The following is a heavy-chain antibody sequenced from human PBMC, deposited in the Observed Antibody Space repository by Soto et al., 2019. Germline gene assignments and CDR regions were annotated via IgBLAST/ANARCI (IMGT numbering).Heavy chain of an antibody. D-gene: IGHD2-2*01. J-gene: IGHJ6*02. V-gene: IGHV3-30-3*01. CDR2: ISYDGSNK. CDR1: GFTFSSYA. CDR3: AREYQLLTTMYYYYGMDV. Sequence: GGSLRLSCAASGFTFSSYAMHWVRQAPGKGLEWVAVISYDGSNKYYADSVKGRSTISRDNSKNTLYLQMNSLRAEDTAVYYCAREYQLLTTMYYYYGMDVWGQGTTVTVSS.